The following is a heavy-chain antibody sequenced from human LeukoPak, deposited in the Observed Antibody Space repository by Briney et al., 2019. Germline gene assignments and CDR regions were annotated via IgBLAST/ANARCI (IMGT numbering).Heavy chain of an antibody. V-gene: IGHV4-59*01. D-gene: IGHD4-17*01. J-gene: IGHJ4*02. CDR2: VHYSGTA. Sequence: SETLSLTCTVSNGSITNDDWSWVRQPPGKGLEFIGHVHYSGTANYKTSLRSRVTISIATSKQQFFLKLKSVTAADTAVYYCARGYGDFRVEGRHFHSWGQGTLVTVSS. CDR3: ARGYGDFRVEGRHFHS. CDR1: NGSITNDD.